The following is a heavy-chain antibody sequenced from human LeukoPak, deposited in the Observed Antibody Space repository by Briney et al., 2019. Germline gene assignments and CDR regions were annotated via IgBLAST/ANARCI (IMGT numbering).Heavy chain of an antibody. CDR1: GGSISSYY. D-gene: IGHD3-22*01. Sequence: PSETLSLTCTVSGGSISSYYWSWIRQPPGKGLEWIGYIYYSGSTNYNPSLKSRVTILVDTSKNQFSLKLSSVTAAATAVYYCARADYYDSSGYLDAFDIWGQGTMVTVSS. CDR3: ARADYYDSSGYLDAFDI. CDR2: IYYSGST. J-gene: IGHJ3*02. V-gene: IGHV4-59*01.